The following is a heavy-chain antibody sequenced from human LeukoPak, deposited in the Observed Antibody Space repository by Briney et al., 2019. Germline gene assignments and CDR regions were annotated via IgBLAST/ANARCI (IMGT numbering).Heavy chain of an antibody. D-gene: IGHD5-18*01. Sequence: GGSLRLSCAASGFSFSSYGMHWVRHAPGKGLEWVAVISYDGSNKYYADSVKGRFTISRDNSKNTLYLQMNSLRAEDTAVYYCAVRGYSYGYLVNWGQGTLVTVSS. V-gene: IGHV3-30*03. J-gene: IGHJ4*02. CDR3: AVRGYSYGYLVN. CDR2: ISYDGSNK. CDR1: GFSFSSYG.